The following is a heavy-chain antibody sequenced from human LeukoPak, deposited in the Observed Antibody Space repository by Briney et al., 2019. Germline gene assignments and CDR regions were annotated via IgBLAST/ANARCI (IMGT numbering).Heavy chain of an antibody. V-gene: IGHV3-66*01. CDR2: IYSGGAT. CDR3: AREKKCSGGSCYGDAFDI. CDR1: GFRVRSNY. D-gene: IGHD2-15*01. Sequence: GGSLRLSCAVSGFRVRSNYMSWVRQPPGKGLEWVSVIYSGGATKHADSVKGRFIISRDNSKNTLYLQMNNLRAEDTAVYYCAREKKCSGGSCYGDAFDIWGQGTMVTVSS. J-gene: IGHJ3*02.